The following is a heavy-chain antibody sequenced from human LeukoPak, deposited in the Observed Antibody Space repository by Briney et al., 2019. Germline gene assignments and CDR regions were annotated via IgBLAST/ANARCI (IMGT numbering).Heavy chain of an antibody. CDR3: ARDFLTNYYGSGTNGMDV. D-gene: IGHD3-10*01. J-gene: IGHJ6*02. Sequence: SGGSTSYAQKFQGRVTMTRDTSTSTVYMELSSLRSEDTAVYYCARDFLTNYYGSGTNGMDVWGQGTTVTVSS. V-gene: IGHV1-46*01. CDR2: SGGST.